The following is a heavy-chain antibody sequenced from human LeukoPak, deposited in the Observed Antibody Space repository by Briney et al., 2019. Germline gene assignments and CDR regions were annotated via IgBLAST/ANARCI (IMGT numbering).Heavy chain of an antibody. J-gene: IGHJ4*02. D-gene: IGHD6-19*01. CDR1: GGTFSSYA. CDR2: IIPILGIA. CDR3: AGIAVAGNLEFDY. V-gene: IGHV1-69*04. Sequence: SVKVSCTASGGTFSSYAISWVRQAPGQGLEWMGRIIPILGIANYAQKFQGRVTITADKSTSTAYMELSSLRSEDTAVYYCAGIAVAGNLEFDYWGQGTLVTVSS.